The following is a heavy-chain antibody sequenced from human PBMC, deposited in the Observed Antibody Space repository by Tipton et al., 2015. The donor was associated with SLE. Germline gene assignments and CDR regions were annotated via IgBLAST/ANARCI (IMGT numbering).Heavy chain of an antibody. CDR3: AREYSGYDYRTFDH. CDR2: ITYRGST. D-gene: IGHD5-12*01. V-gene: IGHV4-59*12. Sequence: GLVKPSETLSLSCTVSGGSMSTDYWSWIRQPPGKGLEWIGYITYRGSTNYNPSLKSRVTISVDTSKNQFSLKLRSVTAADTAVYYCAREYSGYDYRTFDHWGQGTLVTVSS. J-gene: IGHJ4*02. CDR1: GGSMSTDY.